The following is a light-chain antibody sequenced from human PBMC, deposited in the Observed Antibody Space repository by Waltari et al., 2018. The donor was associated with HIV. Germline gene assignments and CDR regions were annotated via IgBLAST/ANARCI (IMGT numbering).Light chain of an antibody. V-gene: IGKV1-39*01. CDR2: AAS. J-gene: IGKJ3*01. CDR1: QAISTS. Sequence: IQMTQSPSSLSASVGDRVTIGCRASQAISTSLNWYQQKPGEAPKLLISAASSLQSGDPSRFSGSASGTDFTLTISSLQPEDFATYYCQQSYTSPLTFGPGTKVDIK. CDR3: QQSYTSPLT.